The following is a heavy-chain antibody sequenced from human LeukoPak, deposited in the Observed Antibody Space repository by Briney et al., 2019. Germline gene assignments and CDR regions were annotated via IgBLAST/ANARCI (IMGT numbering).Heavy chain of an antibody. CDR1: GYTFTGYY. D-gene: IGHD2-15*01. V-gene: IGHV1-2*02. Sequence: ASVKVSCKASGYTFTGYYMHWVRQAPGQGLEWVGWINPKSGGTNYAQKFQGRVTMTRDTSISTAYMELGRLRSDDTAVYYCATSSYRYCSGGSCYSGYYYYYMDVWGKGTTVTISS. CDR2: INPKSGGT. CDR3: ATSSYRYCSGGSCYSGYYYYYMDV. J-gene: IGHJ6*03.